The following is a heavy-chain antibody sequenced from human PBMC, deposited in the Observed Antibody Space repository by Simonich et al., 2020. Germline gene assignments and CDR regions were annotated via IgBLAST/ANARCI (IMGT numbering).Heavy chain of an antibody. D-gene: IGHD1-26*01. J-gene: IGHJ5*02. Sequence: EVQLVESGGGLVQPGGSLSLSCAASGFTFSSYWMSWLRQAPGKGLEWGAKIKQDGSEKYDVDSVKGRFTISRENAKNSLYLQMNSLRAGDTAVYYCARGGYSGSYNWFDPWGQGTLVTVSS. CDR1: GFTFSSYW. CDR3: ARGGYSGSYNWFDP. V-gene: IGHV3-7*01. CDR2: IKQDGSEK.